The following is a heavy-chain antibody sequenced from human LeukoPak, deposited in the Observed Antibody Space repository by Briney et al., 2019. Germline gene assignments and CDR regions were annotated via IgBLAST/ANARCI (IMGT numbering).Heavy chain of an antibody. CDR2: INSDESTT. Sequence: GGSLRLSCAASGFTFSRYWMHWVRQAPGEGLVWGSRINSDESTTTYADSVKGRVTISRDNAKNTLYLQMNSLRAEDTAVYYCTKDMGNNWVFDYWGQGTLVTVSS. CDR1: GFTFSRYW. J-gene: IGHJ4*02. CDR3: TKDMGNNWVFDY. D-gene: IGHD1-20*01. V-gene: IGHV3-74*01.